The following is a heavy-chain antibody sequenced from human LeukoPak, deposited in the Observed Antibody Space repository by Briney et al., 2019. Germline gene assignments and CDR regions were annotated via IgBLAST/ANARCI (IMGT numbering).Heavy chain of an antibody. J-gene: IGHJ4*02. CDR3: ANSSGYYPYDY. Sequence: ASVNVSCKLSGYTLTELSIQWLGQPPGRGLEWMGGFDPEEGEPIYQQKFQGRVTITEDTSTDTAYMELSSLRSEVTDVDYCANSSGYYPYDYWGQGTLVTVSS. V-gene: IGHV1-24*01. CDR1: GYTLTELS. D-gene: IGHD3-22*01. CDR2: FDPEEGEP.